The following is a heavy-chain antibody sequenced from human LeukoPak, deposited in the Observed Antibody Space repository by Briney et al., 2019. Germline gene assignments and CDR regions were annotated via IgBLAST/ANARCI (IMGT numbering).Heavy chain of an antibody. V-gene: IGHV3-30*18. CDR1: GFTFSRYG. D-gene: IGHD3-10*01. CDR2: ISYDGSNK. CDR3: AKDYYGSGSYSYYYGMDV. J-gene: IGHJ6*02. Sequence: PGRSLRLSCAASGFTFSRYGMHWVRQAPGKGLEWVAVISYDGSNKYYADSVKGRFTISRDNSKNTLYLQMNSLRAEDTAVYYCAKDYYGSGSYSYYYGMDVWGQGTTVTVSS.